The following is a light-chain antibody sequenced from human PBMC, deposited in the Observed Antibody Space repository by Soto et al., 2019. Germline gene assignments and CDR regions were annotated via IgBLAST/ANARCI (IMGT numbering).Light chain of an antibody. V-gene: IGLV1-44*01. CDR2: SNS. J-gene: IGLJ2*01. CDR3: AAWDDSLKGVI. Sequence: QSVLTQPPSASGTPGQRVTISCSGTNFNIGRNNVNWYQQLPGTAPKLLLYSNSQRPSGVPDRVSGSRSGTSASLTISGLQSEDEADYYCAAWDDSLKGVIFGGGTQLTVL. CDR1: NFNIGRNN.